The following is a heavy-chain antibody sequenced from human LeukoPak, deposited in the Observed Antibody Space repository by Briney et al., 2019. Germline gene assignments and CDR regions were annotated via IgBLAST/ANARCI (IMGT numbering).Heavy chain of an antibody. CDR3: ARTIDPLGVIVPSALSYVD. J-gene: IGHJ4*02. Sequence: SGPTLVKPTETLTLTCTFSGFSLTPSGVGVGWIRQPPGKAPEWLALIYWDDDERYSASLKSRLTITKDTSRNQVVLTMTKMDPVDTGTYYCARTIDPLGVIVPSALSYVDWGQGTLVTVSS. V-gene: IGHV2-5*02. CDR1: GFSLTPSGVG. D-gene: IGHD2/OR15-2a*01. CDR2: IYWDDDE.